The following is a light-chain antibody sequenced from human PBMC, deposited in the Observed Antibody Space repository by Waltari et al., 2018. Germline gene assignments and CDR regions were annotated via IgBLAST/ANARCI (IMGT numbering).Light chain of an antibody. J-gene: IGKJ2*01. V-gene: IGKV1-33*01. CDR2: DAS. Sequence: DIQMTQSPSSLSASVGDRVTITCQASQDISNYLNWYQQKPGKAPKLLIYDASNLETGVPSRFSGSGSGTDFTFTISSLQPEDIATYYCQQYHTALYTFGQGTKLEIK. CDR1: QDISNY. CDR3: QQYHTALYT.